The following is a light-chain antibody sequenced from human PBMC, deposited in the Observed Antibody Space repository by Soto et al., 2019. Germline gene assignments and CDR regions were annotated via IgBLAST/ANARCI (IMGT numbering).Light chain of an antibody. Sequence: EIVLTQSPGILSLSTGERATLSCRASQSVRSTYLAWYQQKPGQAPRLLIHGASSRATGIPDRFSGSGSGTDFTLTISRLEPEDFAVYYWQYYSSSLSITFGQGTRLYIK. V-gene: IGKV3-20*01. CDR3: QYYSSSLSIT. J-gene: IGKJ5*01. CDR1: QSVRSTY. CDR2: GAS.